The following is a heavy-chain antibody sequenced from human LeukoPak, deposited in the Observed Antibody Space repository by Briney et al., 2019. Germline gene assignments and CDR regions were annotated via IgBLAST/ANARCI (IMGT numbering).Heavy chain of an antibody. D-gene: IGHD6-19*01. CDR1: GFTFGSYA. V-gene: IGHV3-23*01. Sequence: PGGSLRLSCAASGFTFGSYAMSWVRQAPGKGLEWVSAISGSGGSTYYADSVKGRFTISRDNSKNTLYLQMNSLRAEDTAVYYCAKFLGRQWLVHFDYWGQGTLVTVSS. J-gene: IGHJ4*02. CDR2: ISGSGGST. CDR3: AKFLGRQWLVHFDY.